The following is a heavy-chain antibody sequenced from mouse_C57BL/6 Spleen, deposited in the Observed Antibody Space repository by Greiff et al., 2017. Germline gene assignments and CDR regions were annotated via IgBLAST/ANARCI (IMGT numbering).Heavy chain of an antibody. CDR1: GYTFTSYW. V-gene: IGHV1-72*01. J-gene: IGHJ4*01. CDR3: ARSRTGPYYYAMDY. D-gene: IGHD4-1*01. CDR2: IDPNSGGT. Sequence: QVHVKQSGAELVKPGASVKLSCKASGYTFTSYWMHWVKQRPGRGLEWIGRIDPNSGGTKYNEKFKSKATLTVDKPSSTAYMQLSSLTSEDSAVYYCARSRTGPYYYAMDYWGQGTSVTVSS.